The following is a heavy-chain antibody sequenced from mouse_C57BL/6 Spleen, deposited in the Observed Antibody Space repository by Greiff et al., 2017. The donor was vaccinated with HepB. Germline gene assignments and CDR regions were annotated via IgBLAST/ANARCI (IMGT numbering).Heavy chain of an antibody. V-gene: IGHV2-5*01. D-gene: IGHD3-3*01. CDR2: IWRGGST. CDR3: AKNGGTGYFDY. J-gene: IGHJ2*01. Sequence: VHLVESGPGLVQPSQSLSITCTVSGFSLTSYGVHWVRQSPGKGLEWLGVIWRGGSTDYNAAFMSRLSITKDNSKSQVFFKMNSLQADDAAIYYCAKNGGTGYFDYWGQGTTLTVSS. CDR1: GFSLTSYG.